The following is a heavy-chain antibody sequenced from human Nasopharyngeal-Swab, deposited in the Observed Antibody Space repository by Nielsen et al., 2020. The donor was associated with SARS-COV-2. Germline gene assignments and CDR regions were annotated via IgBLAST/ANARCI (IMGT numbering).Heavy chain of an antibody. J-gene: IGHJ4*02. CDR1: GGSISSSSYY. CDR3: ARPTYYYDSSGCFDY. D-gene: IGHD3-22*01. V-gene: IGHV4-39*01. CDR2: IYYSGST. Sequence: SETLSLTCTVSGGSISSSSYYWGWIRQPPGKGLEWIGSIYYSGSTYYNPSLKSRVTISVDTSKNQFSLKLSSVTAADTAVYYCARPTYYYDSSGCFDYWGQGTLVTVSS.